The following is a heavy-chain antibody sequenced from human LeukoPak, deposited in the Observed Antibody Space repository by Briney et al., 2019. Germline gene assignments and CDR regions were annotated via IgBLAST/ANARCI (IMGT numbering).Heavy chain of an antibody. J-gene: IGHJ4*02. V-gene: IGHV3-23*01. CDR1: GFTFSSYA. D-gene: IGHD1-26*01. Sequence: PEGSLRLSCAASGFTFSSYAMNWVRQAPGKGLEWVSGISGSGGSTYYADSVKGRFTISRDNSKNTLYLQMNGLRAEDTAVYYCAKAGRYWDFDNWGQGILVTVSS. CDR3: AKAGRYWDFDN. CDR2: ISGSGGST.